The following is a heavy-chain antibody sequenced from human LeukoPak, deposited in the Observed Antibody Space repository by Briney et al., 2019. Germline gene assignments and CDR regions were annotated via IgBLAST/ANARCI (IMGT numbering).Heavy chain of an antibody. Sequence: SETLSFTCTVSGGSISTYYWSWIRQSPGKGLEWIGYIYVTGSTRYNPYLQSRVTISVDTSRNQFFLKVSSVTAADTAVYYCARHIGGGIEDMDVWGKGTKVTVSS. V-gene: IGHV4-59*08. J-gene: IGHJ6*03. D-gene: IGHD3-16*02. CDR3: ARHIGGGIEDMDV. CDR2: IYVTGST. CDR1: GGSISTYY.